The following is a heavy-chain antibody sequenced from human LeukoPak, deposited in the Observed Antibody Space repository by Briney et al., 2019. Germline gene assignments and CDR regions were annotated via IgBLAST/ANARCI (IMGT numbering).Heavy chain of an antibody. D-gene: IGHD3-16*01. V-gene: IGHV3-30*02. J-gene: IGHJ6*03. CDR2: IRYDGSNK. Sequence: GRSLRLSCAASGFTFSSYGMHWVRQAPGKGLEWVTFIRYDGSNKYYADSVKGRFTISRDNSKNTLYLQMNSLRVEDTAVYYCAKPAYAGYYYYMDVWGKGTTVTVSS. CDR1: GFTFSSYG. CDR3: AKPAYAGYYYYMDV.